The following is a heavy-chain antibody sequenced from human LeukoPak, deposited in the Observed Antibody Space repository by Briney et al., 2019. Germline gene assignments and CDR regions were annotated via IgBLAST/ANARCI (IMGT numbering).Heavy chain of an antibody. J-gene: IGHJ4*02. D-gene: IGHD3/OR15-3a*01. CDR3: ARGEPEWTDLDY. CDR2: ISSSSTI. Sequence: GGSLRLSCAASGFTFSSYSMNWVRQAPGKGLEWVSYISSSSTIYYADSVKGRFTISRDNAKNSLYLQMNSLRAEDTAVYYCARGEPEWTDLDYWGQGTLVTVSS. V-gene: IGHV3-48*04. CDR1: GFTFSSYS.